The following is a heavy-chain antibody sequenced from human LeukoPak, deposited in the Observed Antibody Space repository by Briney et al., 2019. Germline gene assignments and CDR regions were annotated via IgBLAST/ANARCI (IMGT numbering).Heavy chain of an antibody. CDR3: ARRYYGSGSYSPFDY. D-gene: IGHD3-10*01. Sequence: SETLSLTCTVSGGSISSYYWSWIRQPPGKGLEWIGYIYYSGSTNYNPSLKSRVTISVDTSKNQFSLKLSSVTAADTAVYYCARRYYGSGSYSPFDYWGQGTLVTVSS. J-gene: IGHJ4*02. CDR2: IYYSGST. V-gene: IGHV4-59*12. CDR1: GGSISSYY.